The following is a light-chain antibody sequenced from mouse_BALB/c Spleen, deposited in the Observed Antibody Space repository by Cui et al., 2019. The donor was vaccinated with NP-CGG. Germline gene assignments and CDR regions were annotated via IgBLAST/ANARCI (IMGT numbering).Light chain of an antibody. CDR2: DTN. CDR3: ALWYSNHWV. CDR1: IGAITTSNY. J-gene: IGLJ1*01. Sequence: QAVVTQESALTTSPGETVTLTCRSSIGAITTSNYANWVQEKPDHLFTVLIGDTNNRAPGVPARFSGSLIGDKAALTIPGAQTEDEAIYFCALWYSNHWVFGGGTKLTVL. V-gene: IGLV1*01.